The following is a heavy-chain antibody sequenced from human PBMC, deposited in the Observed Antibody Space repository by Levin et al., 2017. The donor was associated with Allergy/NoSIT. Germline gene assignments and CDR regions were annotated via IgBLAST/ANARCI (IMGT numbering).Heavy chain of an antibody. D-gene: IGHD6-19*01. CDR1: GGSINSGGYY. CDR2: IYYSGST. CDR3: ARYGGGYDVDS. J-gene: IGHJ4*02. V-gene: IGHV4-31*03. Sequence: PSETLSLTCTVSGGSINSGGYYWSWIRQHPGKGLEWIGYIYYSGSTYYNPSLKSRVTISIDASKKQFSLTLCSVTAADTAVYYCARYGGGYDVDSWGQGTLVTVSS.